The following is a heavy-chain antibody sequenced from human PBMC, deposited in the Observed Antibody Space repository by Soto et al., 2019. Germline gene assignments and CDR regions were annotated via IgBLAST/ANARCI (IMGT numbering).Heavy chain of an antibody. CDR1: GGSISSSNW. CDR2: IYHSGST. V-gene: IGHV4-4*02. J-gene: IGHJ4*02. D-gene: IGHD6-19*01. Sequence: SETLSLTCAVSGGSISSSNWWSWVRQPPGKGLEWIGEIYHSGSTNYNPSLKSRVTISVDTSKNQFSLKLSSVTAADTAVYYCARGMYSSGWLFDYWGQGTLVTVSS. CDR3: ARGMYSSGWLFDY.